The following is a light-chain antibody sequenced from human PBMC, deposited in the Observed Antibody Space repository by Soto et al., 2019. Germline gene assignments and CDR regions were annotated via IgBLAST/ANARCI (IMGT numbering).Light chain of an antibody. V-gene: IGKV2-28*01. CDR1: QSLLHSNGYNY. CDR3: MQALQTRT. J-gene: IGKJ1*01. Sequence: EIVMTQSPLSLPVTPGEPASISCRSSQSLLHSNGYNYLDWYLQKPGQSPQLLIYLGSNRASGVPDRFSGSGSGTDFTLKISRVEAEDVGVYYCMQALQTRTFGQGTKVDLK. CDR2: LGS.